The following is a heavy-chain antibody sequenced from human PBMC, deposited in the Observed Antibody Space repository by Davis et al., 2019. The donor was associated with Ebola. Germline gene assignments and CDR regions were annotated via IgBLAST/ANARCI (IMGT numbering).Heavy chain of an antibody. CDR3: ARGAVLLWFRELSIPRDAFDI. Sequence: PGGSLRLSCAASGFTFSSYGMHWVRQAAGKGLEWVAVISDDGSNKYYADSVKARFTISRDNSKNTLYLQMNSLRAEDTAVYYCARGAVLLWFRELSIPRDAFDIWGQGTMVTVSS. D-gene: IGHD3-10*01. J-gene: IGHJ3*02. CDR2: ISDDGSNK. V-gene: IGHV3-30*03. CDR1: GFTFSSYG.